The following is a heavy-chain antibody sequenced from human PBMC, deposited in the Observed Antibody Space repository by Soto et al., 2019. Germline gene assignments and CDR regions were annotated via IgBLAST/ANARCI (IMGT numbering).Heavy chain of an antibody. D-gene: IGHD2-2*01. Sequence: EVQLVESGEGLVQPGGSLRLSCAASGFTFSSYWMHWVRQAPGKGLVWVSRINSDGSTTSYADSVKGRFTISRDNAKNTLYLQMNSLRAEDTAVYYCARAIVVVPAAMWGGDYWGQGTLVTVSS. CDR1: GFTFSSYW. V-gene: IGHV3-74*01. CDR3: ARAIVVVPAAMWGGDY. J-gene: IGHJ4*02. CDR2: INSDGSTT.